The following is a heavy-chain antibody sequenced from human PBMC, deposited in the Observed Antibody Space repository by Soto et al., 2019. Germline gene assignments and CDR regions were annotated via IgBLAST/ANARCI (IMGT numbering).Heavy chain of an antibody. Sequence: QVQLQESGPGLVKPSETLSLTCSISGGSISDYQWNWIRQHPGKGLEWIGYIYYSGRTNYNPSLKSRLTISLDTSTRQFSLRLRSVTAADTAVYYCARMRGLGEISPYLDYWGQGALVTVSS. CDR1: GGSISDYQ. CDR3: ARMRGLGEISPYLDY. V-gene: IGHV4-59*01. CDR2: IYYSGRT. D-gene: IGHD3-16*01. J-gene: IGHJ4*02.